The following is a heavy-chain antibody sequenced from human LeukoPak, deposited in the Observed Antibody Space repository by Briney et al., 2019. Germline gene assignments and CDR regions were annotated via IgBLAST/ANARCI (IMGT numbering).Heavy chain of an antibody. Sequence: SETLSLTCTVSGGSISSYYRSWIRQPPGKGLEWIGYIYYSGSTNYNPSLKSRVTISVDTSKNQFSLKLSSVTAADTAVYYCARGGVEWLTFDYWGQGTLVTVSS. CDR1: GGSISSYY. D-gene: IGHD3-3*01. V-gene: IGHV4-59*01. J-gene: IGHJ4*02. CDR2: IYYSGST. CDR3: ARGGVEWLTFDY.